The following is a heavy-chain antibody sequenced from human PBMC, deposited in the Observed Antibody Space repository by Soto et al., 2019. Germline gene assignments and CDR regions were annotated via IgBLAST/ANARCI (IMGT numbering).Heavy chain of an antibody. CDR2: INRDGSST. Sequence: EVQLVESGGGLVQPGGSLRLSCAASGFTFSTYWMHWVRQVPGKWLVWVSHINRDGSSTSYPDSVRGRFTISRDNAKNTLYLQMNSLRAEDTAVYYCATYCSSTSCHRSRYAFDIWGQGTMVTVSS. CDR1: GFTFSTYW. J-gene: IGHJ3*02. D-gene: IGHD2-2*01. CDR3: ATYCSSTSCHRSRYAFDI. V-gene: IGHV3-74*01.